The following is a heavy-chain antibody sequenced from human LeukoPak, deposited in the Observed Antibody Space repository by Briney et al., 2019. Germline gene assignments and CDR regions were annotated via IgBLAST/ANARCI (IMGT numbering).Heavy chain of an antibody. J-gene: IGHJ3*02. CDR2: ISSSSSYI. CDR1: GFTFSSYS. CDR3: ERDRNDAFDI. Sequence: GGSLRLSCAASGFTFSSYSMNWVRQAPGKGLEWVSSISSSSSYIYYADSVKGRFTISRDNAKNSLYLQMNSLGAEDTAVYYCERDRNDAFDIWGQGTMVTVSS. V-gene: IGHV3-21*01.